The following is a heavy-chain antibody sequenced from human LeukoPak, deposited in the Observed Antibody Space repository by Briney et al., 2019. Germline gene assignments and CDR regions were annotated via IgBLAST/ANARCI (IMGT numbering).Heavy chain of an antibody. V-gene: IGHV4-34*01. CDR3: ARVGTDSINWFDP. Sequence: SETLSPTCAVYGGSFSGYYWSWIRQPPGKGLEWIGEINHSGSTNYNPSLKSRVTISVDTSKNQFSLKLSSVTAADTAVYYCARVGTDSINWFDPWGQGTLVTVSS. CDR1: GGSFSGYY. J-gene: IGHJ5*02. CDR2: INHSGST. D-gene: IGHD2-8*02.